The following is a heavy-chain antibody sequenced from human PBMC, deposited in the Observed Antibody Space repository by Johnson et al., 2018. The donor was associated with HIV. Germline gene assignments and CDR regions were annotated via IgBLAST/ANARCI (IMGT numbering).Heavy chain of an antibody. Sequence: QVQLVESGGGVVQPGRSLRLSCAASGFTFSSYAMHWVRQAPGKGLEWVAVISYDGSNKYYADPVKGRFTISRDNSKSTLSLQMNSLRAEDTAVYYCAKGPIAVTTSAFDIWGQGTMVTVSS. D-gene: IGHD4-17*01. J-gene: IGHJ3*02. V-gene: IGHV3-30*04. CDR1: GFTFSSYA. CDR2: ISYDGSNK. CDR3: AKGPIAVTTSAFDI.